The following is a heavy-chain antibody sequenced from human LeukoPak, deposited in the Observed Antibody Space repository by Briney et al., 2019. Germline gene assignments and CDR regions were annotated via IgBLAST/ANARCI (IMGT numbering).Heavy chain of an antibody. V-gene: IGHV3-74*01. Sequence: PGGSLRLSCAASGFTFSSHWMHWVRQAPGKGLVWVSRINSDGSSTSYADSVKGRFTISRDNAKNTLYLHMNSLRVEDTAVYYCAREWSGFGELPDYWGQGTLVTVSS. D-gene: IGHD3-10*01. J-gene: IGHJ4*02. CDR3: AREWSGFGELPDY. CDR1: GFTFSSHW. CDR2: INSDGSST.